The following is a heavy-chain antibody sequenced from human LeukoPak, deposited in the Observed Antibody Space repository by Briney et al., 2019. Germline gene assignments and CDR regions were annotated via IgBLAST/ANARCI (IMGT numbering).Heavy chain of an antibody. J-gene: IGHJ4*02. Sequence: GGSLRLSCAAPGFTFSSYSMNWVRQAPGKGLEWVSYISSSSSTIYYADSVKGRFTISRDNAKNSLYLQMNSLRAEDTAVYYCASSYCSSTSCYKDFDYWGQGTLVTVSS. D-gene: IGHD2-2*02. CDR3: ASSYCSSTSCYKDFDY. V-gene: IGHV3-48*04. CDR1: GFTFSSYS. CDR2: ISSSSSTI.